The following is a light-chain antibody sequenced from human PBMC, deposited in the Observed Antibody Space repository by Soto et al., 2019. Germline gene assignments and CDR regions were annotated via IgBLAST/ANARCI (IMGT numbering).Light chain of an antibody. J-gene: IGKJ1*01. V-gene: IGKV1-5*03. CDR1: QSISSW. CDR2: KAS. CDR3: QQYNSYSRT. Sequence: EIQMTQSPSTLSAYEGDRVTITCRACQSISSWLAWYQQKPGKAPKLLIYKASSLESGVPSRFSGSGSGTEFTLTISSLQPDDFATYYCQQYNSYSRTFGQGTKVDIK.